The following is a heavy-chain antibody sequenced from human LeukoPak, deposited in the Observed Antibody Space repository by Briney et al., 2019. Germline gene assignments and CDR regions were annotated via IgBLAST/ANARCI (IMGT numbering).Heavy chain of an antibody. CDR3: ARGLVNVNYYFDY. D-gene: IGHD3-9*01. Sequence: GGSLRLSCAASGFTFSSYAMHWVRQAPGKGLEWVAVISYDGSNKYYADSVKGRFTISRDNSKNTLYLQMNSLRAEDTAVYYFARGLVNVNYYFDYWGQGTLVTSPQ. CDR1: GFTFSSYA. CDR2: ISYDGSNK. V-gene: IGHV3-30*04. J-gene: IGHJ4*02.